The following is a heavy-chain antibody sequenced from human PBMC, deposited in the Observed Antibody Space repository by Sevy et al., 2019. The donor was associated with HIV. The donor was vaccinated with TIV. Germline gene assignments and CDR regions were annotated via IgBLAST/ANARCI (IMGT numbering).Heavy chain of an antibody. CDR3: ARERRSSGIDY. Sequence: GGSLRLSCTASGFAFSTYGMHWVRQAPGKGLEWVAIMWYEGINKDYAEPVKSRFTISRDNSKNTLYLQMNSLRVDDTAVYYCARERRSSGIDYWGQGTLVTVSS. CDR2: MWYEGINK. J-gene: IGHJ4*01. CDR1: GFAFSTYG. D-gene: IGHD3-10*01. V-gene: IGHV3-33*01.